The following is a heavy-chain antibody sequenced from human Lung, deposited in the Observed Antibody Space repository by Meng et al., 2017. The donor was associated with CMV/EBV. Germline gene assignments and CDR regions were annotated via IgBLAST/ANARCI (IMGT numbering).Heavy chain of an antibody. CDR3: AREKQLVPHYYYGMDV. V-gene: IGHV3-11*04. CDR1: GYTFSDYY. D-gene: IGHD6-13*01. CDR2: ISSSGSTI. J-gene: IGHJ6*02. Sequence: GESXKISCAASGYTFSDYYMSWIRQAPGKGLEWVSYISSSGSTIYYADSVKGRFTISRDNAKNSLYLQMNSLRAEDTAVYYCAREKQLVPHYYYGMDVWGQGTTVTVPS.